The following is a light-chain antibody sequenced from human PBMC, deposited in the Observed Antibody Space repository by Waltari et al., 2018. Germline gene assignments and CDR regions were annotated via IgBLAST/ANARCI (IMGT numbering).Light chain of an antibody. CDR1: QSMLSY. Sequence: VVKQSPDTLSLSPGDRATLSCRVSQSMLSYLVGYQHKSGQTPRLLIYDASTRATGFPARFSVSGSGTDFTLTISCLVPDAFAVSYCPLPGNPFTFRQASKL. V-gene: IGKV3-11*01. CDR2: DAS. CDR3: PLPGNPFT. J-gene: IGKJ2*01.